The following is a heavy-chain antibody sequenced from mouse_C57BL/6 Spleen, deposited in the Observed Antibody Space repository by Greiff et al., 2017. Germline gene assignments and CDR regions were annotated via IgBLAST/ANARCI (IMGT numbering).Heavy chain of an antibody. V-gene: IGHV1-50*01. CDR1: GYTFTSYW. J-gene: IGHJ3*01. D-gene: IGHD2-4*01. CDR2: IDPSGSDT. CDR3: ARRPNYDYDEAWFAY. Sequence: QVQLKQPGAELVKPGASVKLSCKASGYTFTSYWMQWVKQRPGQGLEWIGEIDPSGSDTNYTQKFKGKDTLTVDTSSSTAYMQLRSLTSEDSAVYYCARRPNYDYDEAWFAYWGQGTLVTVSA.